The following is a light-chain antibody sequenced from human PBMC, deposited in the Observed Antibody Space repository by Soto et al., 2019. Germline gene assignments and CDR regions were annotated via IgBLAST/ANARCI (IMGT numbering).Light chain of an antibody. V-gene: IGKV1-5*03. CDR2: KAS. Sequence: DIQMTQSPSTLSASVGDRVTITCRASQSVSTWLARYQQKPGTATKLLIYKASSLQNVVTSRFSGSLSGTEFTLTISSLQVDDFATYYCQHYDTFPYIFGQGTRLDIK. J-gene: IGKJ2*01. CDR3: QHYDTFPYI. CDR1: QSVSTW.